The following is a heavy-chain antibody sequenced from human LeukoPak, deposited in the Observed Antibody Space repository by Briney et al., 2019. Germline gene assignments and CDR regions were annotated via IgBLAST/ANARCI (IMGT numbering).Heavy chain of an antibody. CDR1: GGTFSSYA. CDR3: ARDGGYDQGLDY. Sequence: SVKVSCKASGGTFSSYAISWVRQAPGQGLEWMGGIIPVFGTANYAQKFQGRVTITADESTSTAYMELSSLRSEDTAVYYCARDGGYDQGLDYWGQGTLVTVSS. D-gene: IGHD3-16*01. V-gene: IGHV1-69*13. CDR2: IIPVFGTA. J-gene: IGHJ4*02.